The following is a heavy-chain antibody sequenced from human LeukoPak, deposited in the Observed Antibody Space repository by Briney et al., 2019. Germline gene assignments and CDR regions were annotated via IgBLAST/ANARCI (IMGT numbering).Heavy chain of an antibody. J-gene: IGHJ6*04. D-gene: IGHD3-9*01. CDR3: ARDLAYYDILTGPLSYGMDV. CDR1: GFTFSSYW. Sequence: QPGGSLRLSCAASGFTFSSYWMSWVRQAPGKGLEWVANIKQDGSEKYHVDSVKGRFTISRDNAKNSLYLQMNSLRAEDTAVYYCARDLAYYDILTGPLSYGMDVWGKGTTVTVSS. CDR2: IKQDGSEK. V-gene: IGHV3-7*03.